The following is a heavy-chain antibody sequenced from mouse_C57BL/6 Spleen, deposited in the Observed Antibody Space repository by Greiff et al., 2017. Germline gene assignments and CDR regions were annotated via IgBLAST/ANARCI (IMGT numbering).Heavy chain of an antibody. CDR1: GYTFTSYW. Sequence: QVHVKQSGAELAKPGASVKLSCKASGYTFTSYWMHWVKQRPGQGLEWIGYINPSSGYIKSNQKFKDKATLTADKSSSTACMQLSSLTYEDSAVYYCARSTTAQATSALPYWGQGTLVTVSA. D-gene: IGHD3-2*02. CDR3: ARSTTAQATSALPY. CDR2: INPSSGYI. J-gene: IGHJ3*01. V-gene: IGHV1-7*01.